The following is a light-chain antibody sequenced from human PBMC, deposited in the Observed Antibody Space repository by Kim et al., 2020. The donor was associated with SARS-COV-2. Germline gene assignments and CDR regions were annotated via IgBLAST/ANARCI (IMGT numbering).Light chain of an antibody. Sequence: LAPGEGATLSCRTSQTTDSRFLAWYQQKSGQPPSLLIYGASRRATGIPDRFSGSGSGTDFTLTISRLEPEDFAVYFCQHYGTSYYTFGQGTKVEI. CDR3: QHYGTSYYT. J-gene: IGKJ2*01. V-gene: IGKV3-20*01. CDR1: QTTDSRF. CDR2: GAS.